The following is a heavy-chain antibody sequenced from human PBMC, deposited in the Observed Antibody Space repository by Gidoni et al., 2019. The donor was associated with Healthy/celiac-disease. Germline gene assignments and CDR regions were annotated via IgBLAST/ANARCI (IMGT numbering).Heavy chain of an antibody. D-gene: IGHD3-10*01. J-gene: IGHJ6*03. Sequence: EVQLVESGGGLVKPGGSLRLPCAASGVTFSRYSMIWVRQAPGQGLVWVSSISSSRSYTYYADSVKGLFTNSGENAKNSQYLQINSQRGEETAVYYCAREGMDYYGSGSSHGGYYYMDVWDKGTTVTVSS. V-gene: IGHV3-21*01. CDR1: GVTFSRYS. CDR2: ISSSRSYT. CDR3: AREGMDYYGSGSSHGGYYYMDV.